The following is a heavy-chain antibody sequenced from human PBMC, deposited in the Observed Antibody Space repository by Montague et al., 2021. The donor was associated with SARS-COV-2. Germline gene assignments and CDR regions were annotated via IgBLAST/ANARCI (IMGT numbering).Heavy chain of an antibody. V-gene: IGHV4-39*01. CDR2: IYYSGST. CDR3: ARGLVGWFDP. CDR1: GGSISSISYY. Sequence: SETLSLTCTVFGGSISSISYYWVWIRPPPGQGLEWIGSIYYSGSTYYNPSLKSRVTISVDTSKNQFSLKLSSVTAADTAVYYCARGLVGWFDPWGQGTLVTVSS. D-gene: IGHD3/OR15-3a*01. J-gene: IGHJ5*02.